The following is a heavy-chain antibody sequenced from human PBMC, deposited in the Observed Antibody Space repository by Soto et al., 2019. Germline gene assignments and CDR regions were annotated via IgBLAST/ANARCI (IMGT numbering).Heavy chain of an antibody. J-gene: IGHJ4*02. CDR3: ARLGGYYQAFDH. V-gene: IGHV4-59*08. CDR1: GGSITSYY. Sequence: PSDTLSLTCTVAGGSITSYYWSWIRQPPGKGLEWIGYVYYSGSTKYNPSLKSRVTISVDSSKNQFSLKLDSVTAADTAVYYCARLGGYYQAFDHWGQGTLVTVS. D-gene: IGHD3-3*01. CDR2: VYYSGST.